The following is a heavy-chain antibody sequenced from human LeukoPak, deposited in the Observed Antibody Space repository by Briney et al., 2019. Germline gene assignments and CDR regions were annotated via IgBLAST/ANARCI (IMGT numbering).Heavy chain of an antibody. V-gene: IGHV4-34*01. CDR2: INHSGST. CDR3: ARLPRIAVAGTNARNYYYYYMDV. J-gene: IGHJ6*03. D-gene: IGHD6-19*01. Sequence: SETLSLTCAVYGGPFSGYYWSWIRQPPGKGLEWIGEINHSGSTNYNPSLKSRVTISVDTSKNQFSLKLSSVTAADTAVYYCARLPRIAVAGTNARNYYYYYMDVWGKGTTVTVSS. CDR1: GGPFSGYY.